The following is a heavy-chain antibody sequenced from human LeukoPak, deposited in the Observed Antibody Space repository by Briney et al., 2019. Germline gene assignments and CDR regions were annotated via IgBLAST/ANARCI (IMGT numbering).Heavy chain of an antibody. CDR3: ASSTGWPGFDN. Sequence: SETLSLTCSVSGGSISSGTYYWGWIRQPPGKGLEWIGSIHYSGSTYYNPSLMSRVTIFVDTSKNQFSLKLSSVTAADTAVYYCASSTGWPGFDNWGQGTLITVSS. J-gene: IGHJ4*02. D-gene: IGHD6-19*01. V-gene: IGHV4-39*07. CDR1: GGSISSGTYY. CDR2: IHYSGST.